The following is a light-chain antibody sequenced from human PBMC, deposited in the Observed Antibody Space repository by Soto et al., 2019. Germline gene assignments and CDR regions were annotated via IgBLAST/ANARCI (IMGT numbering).Light chain of an antibody. Sequence: EILLTQSPDTPSLSPGERAPLSCRASQRVSRYLDWYQQKPGQAPRLLIYDASNRATGIPARFSGSGSGTDFPLTISSPEPEDFAVYYCQQRSNWPITFGQGTRLEIK. CDR2: DAS. V-gene: IGKV3-11*01. CDR1: QRVSRY. J-gene: IGKJ5*01. CDR3: QQRSNWPIT.